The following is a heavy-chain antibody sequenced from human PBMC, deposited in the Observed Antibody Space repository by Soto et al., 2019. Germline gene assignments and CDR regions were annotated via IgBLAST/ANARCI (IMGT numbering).Heavy chain of an antibody. CDR3: AKGRGGSGSLTPRVDF. D-gene: IGHD3-10*01. CDR2: ISGGGDTT. CDR1: GFTFNNYA. V-gene: IGHV3-23*01. J-gene: IGHJ4*02. Sequence: EVQLLESGGGLVQPGGSLRLSCAASGFTFNNYAMTWVHQAPGKGLAWVTAISGGGDTTSYADPVKGRFTVSRDGSKNPLYQQMSSLSAEDTALYYCAKGRGGSGSLTPRVDFWGQGTLVTVSS.